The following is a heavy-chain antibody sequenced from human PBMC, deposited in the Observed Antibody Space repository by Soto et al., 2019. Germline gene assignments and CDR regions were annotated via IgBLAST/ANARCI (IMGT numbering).Heavy chain of an antibody. CDR1: GFTFSSYS. Sequence: EVQLVESGGGLVKPGGSLRLSCAASGFTFSSYSMNWVRQAPGKGLEWVSSISSSSSYIYYADSVKGRFTISRDNAKNSLYLQMNSLRAEDSAVYYCARSLQPNSWNYMDLGAFDSWGQGTMGIVSS. CDR2: ISSSSSYI. J-gene: IGHJ3*02. CDR3: ARSLQPNSWNYMDLGAFDS. V-gene: IGHV3-21*01. D-gene: IGHD1-7*01.